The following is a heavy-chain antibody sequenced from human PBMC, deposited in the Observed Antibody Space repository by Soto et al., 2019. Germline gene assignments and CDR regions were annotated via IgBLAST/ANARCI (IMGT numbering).Heavy chain of an antibody. D-gene: IGHD3-10*01. CDR3: AKEYNTMVRGDYDY. CDR2: ISGSGGST. V-gene: IGHV3-23*01. CDR1: GFTFSSYA. J-gene: IGHJ4*02. Sequence: EVQLLESGGGLVQPGGSLRLSCAASGFTFSSYAMRWVRQAPGKGLEWVSAISGSGGSTYYADSVKGRFTISRDNAKNTLYLQINSLRAEDTAVYYCAKEYNTMVRGDYDYCGQGTLVTVPS.